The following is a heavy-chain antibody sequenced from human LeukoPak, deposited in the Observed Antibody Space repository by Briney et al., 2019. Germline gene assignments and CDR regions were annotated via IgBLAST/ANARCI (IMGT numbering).Heavy chain of an antibody. D-gene: IGHD1-26*01. CDR2: IYHSGST. J-gene: IGHJ4*02. V-gene: IGHV4-30-2*01. CDR3: ARVGPGAFDC. CDR1: GGSISSGGYY. Sequence: SETLSLTCTVSGGSISSGGYYWSWIRQPPGKGLEWIGYIYHSGSTYYNPSLKSRVTISVDRSKNQFSLKLSSVTAADTAVYYCARVGPGAFDCWGQGTLVTVSS.